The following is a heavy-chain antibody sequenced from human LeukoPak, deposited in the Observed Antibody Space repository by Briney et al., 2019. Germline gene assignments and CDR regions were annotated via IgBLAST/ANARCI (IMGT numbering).Heavy chain of an antibody. V-gene: IGHV3-21*01. CDR2: ISGRGRDI. CDR1: GFTFSSYT. D-gene: IGHD1-26*01. J-gene: IGHJ4*01. CDR3: ARASYSGSMGY. Sequence: GDSLRLSCAASGFTFSSYTMNRVRQAPGKGLEWVSSISGRGRDIYYAKSLKGRLTISGDNARNSLYLQMNSLRAEDTAVYYCARASYSGSMGYWGHGTLVTVSS.